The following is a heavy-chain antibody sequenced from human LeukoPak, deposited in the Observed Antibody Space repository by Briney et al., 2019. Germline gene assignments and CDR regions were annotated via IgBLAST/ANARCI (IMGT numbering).Heavy chain of an antibody. CDR2: IKCDSGGT. CDR1: GYTLTSYY. J-gene: IGHJ4*02. CDR3: AREYCSGGSCYPQLGY. Sequence: ASVKVSCKVSGYTLTSYYMHWVRQAPGQGLEWMGWIKCDSGGTEYSRNYRGRVTMTRDTSISTAYMELSRLRSDDTAVYYCAREYCSGGSCYPQLGYWGQGTLVTVPS. D-gene: IGHD2-15*01. V-gene: IGHV1-2*02.